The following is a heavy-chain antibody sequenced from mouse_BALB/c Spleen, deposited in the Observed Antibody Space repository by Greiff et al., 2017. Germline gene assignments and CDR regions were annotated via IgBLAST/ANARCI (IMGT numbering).Heavy chain of an antibody. CDR1: GFSLTSYG. D-gene: IGHD1-2*01. Sequence: QVQLKESGPGLVQPSQSLSITCTVSGFSLTSYGVHWVRQSPGKGLEWLGVIWSGGSTDSNAAFISRLSISKDNSKSQVFFKMNSLQANDTAIYYCARRGYGYDYAMDYWGQGTSVTVSS. J-gene: IGHJ4*01. V-gene: IGHV2-2*02. CDR3: ARRGYGYDYAMDY. CDR2: IWSGGST.